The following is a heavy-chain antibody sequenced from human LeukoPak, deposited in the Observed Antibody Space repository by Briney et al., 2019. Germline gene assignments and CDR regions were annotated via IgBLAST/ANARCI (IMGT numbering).Heavy chain of an antibody. CDR2: ISGSGGSP. V-gene: IGHV3-23*01. CDR3: ARGSSGSYYKSRFDY. CDR1: GFTFSGYA. J-gene: IGHJ4*02. D-gene: IGHD3-10*01. Sequence: GGSLRLSCAASGFTFSGYAMSWVRQAPGKGLEWVSAISGSGGSPYYADSVKGRFTISRDNSQNMQYLQVNSLRAEDTAVYYCARGSSGSYYKSRFDYWGQGTLVTVSS.